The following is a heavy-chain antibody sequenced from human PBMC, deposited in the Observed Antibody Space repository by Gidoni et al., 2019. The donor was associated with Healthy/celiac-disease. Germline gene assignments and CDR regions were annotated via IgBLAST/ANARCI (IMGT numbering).Heavy chain of an antibody. CDR2: ISSNGGST. V-gene: IGHV3-64D*06. J-gene: IGHJ4*02. CDR3: VKGPYLFPNLGY. CDR1: GFTFSSYA. Sequence: ELQLVESGGGLVQPRGSLRLSCLPLGFTFSSYAMHWVRQAPGQGLEYVSVISSNGGSTYYADSVKGRFTISRDNSKNTLYLQMSSLRAEDTAVDYCVKGPYLFPNLGYWGQGTLVTVSS. D-gene: IGHD3-16*01.